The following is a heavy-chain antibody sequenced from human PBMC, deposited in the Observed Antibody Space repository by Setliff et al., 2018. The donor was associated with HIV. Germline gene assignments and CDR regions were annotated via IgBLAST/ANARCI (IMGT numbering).Heavy chain of an antibody. CDR3: VRHITNPRWAYFDY. CDR1: GYSFVSYW. V-gene: IGHV5-51*01. CDR2: VYPPDSET. J-gene: IGHJ4*02. Sequence: ESLKISCQGFGYSFVSYWIGWVRHRPGKGLEWMAIVYPPDSETVYSPSFQGQVTISVDNSISTTFLQWSSLRASDTAIYFCVRHITNPRWAYFDYWGQGTPVTVS. D-gene: IGHD1-20*01.